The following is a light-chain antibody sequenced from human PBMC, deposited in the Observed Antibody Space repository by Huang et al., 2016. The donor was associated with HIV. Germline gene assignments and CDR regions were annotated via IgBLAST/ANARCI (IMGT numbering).Light chain of an antibody. CDR3: QQYDSTPTT. CDR2: RAA. J-gene: IGKJ3*01. V-gene: IGKV3-15*01. Sequence: EIIMTQSPATLTPGDRASLACRASQNVSTNSAWSQQKTGQAPRLLIFRAANRATGIPARFSVSGSGTEFTLTISSLQSEDFAVYYCQQYDSTPTTFGPGTKVDIK. CDR1: QNVSTN.